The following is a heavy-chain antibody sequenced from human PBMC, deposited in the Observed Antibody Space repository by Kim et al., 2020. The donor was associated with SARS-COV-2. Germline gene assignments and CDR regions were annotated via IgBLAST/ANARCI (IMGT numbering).Heavy chain of an antibody. D-gene: IGHD4-17*01. V-gene: IGHV1-18*01. Sequence: ASVKVSCKASGYTFTSYGISWVRQAPGQGLEWMGWISAYNGNTNYAQKLQGRVTMTTDTSTSTAYMELRSLRSDDTAVYYCAGDRGDYGPPLADYWGQGTLVTVSS. J-gene: IGHJ4*02. CDR1: GYTFTSYG. CDR3: AGDRGDYGPPLADY. CDR2: ISAYNGNT.